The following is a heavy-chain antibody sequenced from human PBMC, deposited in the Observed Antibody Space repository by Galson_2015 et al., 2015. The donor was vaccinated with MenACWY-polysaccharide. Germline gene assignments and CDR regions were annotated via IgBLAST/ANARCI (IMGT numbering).Heavy chain of an antibody. Sequence: SLRLSCAASGSRFSNSGMHWVRQAPGKGLEWVAVIRYDGSKIVYADSVKGRFTISRDNSKNTLFLEMNSLGAEDTAVYYCGREGSRIVFHAFDTWGQGTMVTVSS. J-gene: IGHJ3*02. CDR1: GSRFSNSG. CDR2: IRYDGSKI. CDR3: GREGSRIVFHAFDT. D-gene: IGHD6-13*01. V-gene: IGHV3-33*01.